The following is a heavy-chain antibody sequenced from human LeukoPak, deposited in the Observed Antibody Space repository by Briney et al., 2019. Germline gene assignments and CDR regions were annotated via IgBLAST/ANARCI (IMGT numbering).Heavy chain of an antibody. CDR1: GFTFSDYY. J-gene: IGHJ6*04. CDR3: ASLRTMSHYYGMDV. Sequence: PGGSLRLSCAASGFTFSDYYMSWIRQAPGKGLEWVSYISSSGSTIYYADSVKGRFTISRDNAKNSLYLQMNSLRAEDTAVYYCASLRTMSHYYGMDVWGKGTTVTVSS. V-gene: IGHV3-11*04. D-gene: IGHD3-3*01. CDR2: ISSSGSTI.